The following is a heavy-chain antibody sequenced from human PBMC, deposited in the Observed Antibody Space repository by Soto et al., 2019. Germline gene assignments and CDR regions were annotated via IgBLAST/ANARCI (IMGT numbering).Heavy chain of an antibody. D-gene: IGHD3-16*01. J-gene: IGHJ6*02. V-gene: IGHV3-30-3*01. CDR3: ARDLGFTPSYYYYGMDV. CDR2: ISYDGSNK. Sequence: GGSLRLSCAAPGFTFSSYAMHWVRQAPGKGLEWVAVISYDGSNKYYADSVKGRFTISRDNSKNTLYLQMNSLRAEDTAVYYCARDLGFTPSYYYYGMDVWGQGTTVTVSS. CDR1: GFTFSSYA.